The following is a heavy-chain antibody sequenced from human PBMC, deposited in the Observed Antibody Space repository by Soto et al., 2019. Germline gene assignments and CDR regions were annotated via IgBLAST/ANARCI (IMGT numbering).Heavy chain of an antibody. D-gene: IGHD2-15*01. CDR2: INAGNGNT. CDR3: ARAPLLVVVVAAEFDY. CDR1: GYTFTSYA. J-gene: IGHJ4*02. V-gene: IGHV1-3*01. Sequence: QVQLVQSGAEVKKPGASVKVSCKASGYTFTSYAMHWVRQAPGQRLEWMGWINAGNGNTKYSQKFQGRVTITRDTSASTAYMELSSLRSEDTAVYCCARAPLLVVVVAAEFDYWGQGTLVTVSS.